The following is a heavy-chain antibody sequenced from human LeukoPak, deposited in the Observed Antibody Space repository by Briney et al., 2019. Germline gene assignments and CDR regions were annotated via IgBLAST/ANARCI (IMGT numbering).Heavy chain of an antibody. Sequence: ASVKVSCKPSGYTFTGYYLHWVRQAPGQGLEWMGWINPNTGATIYAEKFQGRVTMTRDTSIDTAYMEMRSLRSDDTAVYYCARGFGAAAGDYWGQGALVTVSS. CDR3: ARGFGAAAGDY. CDR2: INPNTGAT. CDR1: GYTFTGYY. J-gene: IGHJ4*02. V-gene: IGHV1-2*02. D-gene: IGHD6-13*01.